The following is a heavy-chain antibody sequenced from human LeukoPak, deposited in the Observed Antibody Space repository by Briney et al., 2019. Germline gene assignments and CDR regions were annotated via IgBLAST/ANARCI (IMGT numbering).Heavy chain of an antibody. J-gene: IGHJ4*02. V-gene: IGHV3-23*01. CDR1: GFTFDVSA. Sequence: PGGSLRLSCAASGFTFDVSAMNWARQAPGKGLEWVSASGNAGDTYYADSVKGRFTISRDNSKKMLSLQMTSQRAEDTAVYYCAKKTPGNYPYDYWGQGTLVTVSP. CDR2: SGNAGDT. CDR3: AKKTPGNYPYDY. D-gene: IGHD3-22*01.